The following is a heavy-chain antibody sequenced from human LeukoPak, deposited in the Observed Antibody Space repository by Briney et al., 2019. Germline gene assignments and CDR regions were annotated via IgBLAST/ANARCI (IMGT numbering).Heavy chain of an antibody. CDR3: ARGRGYCSSTSCPYYYYYMDV. J-gene: IGHJ6*03. V-gene: IGHV4-38-2*02. CDR1: GYSISSGYY. Sequence: SETLSLTCTVSGYSISSGYYWGWIRQPPGKGLEWIGNIYHSGSTYYNPSLKSRVTISVDTSKNQFSLKLSSVTAADTAVYYCARGRGYCSSTSCPYYYYYMDVWGKGTTVTVSS. CDR2: IYHSGST. D-gene: IGHD2-2*01.